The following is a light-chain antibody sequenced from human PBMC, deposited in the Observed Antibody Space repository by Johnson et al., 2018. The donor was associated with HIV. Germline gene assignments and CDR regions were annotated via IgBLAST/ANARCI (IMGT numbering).Light chain of an antibody. Sequence: HSVLTQPPSVSAAPGQKVTISCFGSDSNIGNNYVSWYQQVPGTAPKLLIYDNNKRPSGIPDRFSGSKSGTSATLGIAGLQTGGEADYFCGTWDNSLNVYVFGTATKVTVL. J-gene: IGLJ1*01. CDR3: GTWDNSLNVYV. V-gene: IGLV1-51*01. CDR1: DSNIGNNY. CDR2: DNN.